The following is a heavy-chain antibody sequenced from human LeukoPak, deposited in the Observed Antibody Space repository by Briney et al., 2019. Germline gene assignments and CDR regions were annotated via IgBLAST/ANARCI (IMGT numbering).Heavy chain of an antibody. Sequence: PGGSLRLSCAASGFTFSSYSMNWVRQAPGKGLEWVSYISSSSSTIYYADSVKGRFTISRDNVKNSLYLQMNSLRAEDTAVYYCARIAVAGPFDYWGQGTLVTVSS. J-gene: IGHJ4*02. CDR3: ARIAVAGPFDY. D-gene: IGHD6-19*01. CDR1: GFTFSSYS. V-gene: IGHV3-48*01. CDR2: ISSSSSTI.